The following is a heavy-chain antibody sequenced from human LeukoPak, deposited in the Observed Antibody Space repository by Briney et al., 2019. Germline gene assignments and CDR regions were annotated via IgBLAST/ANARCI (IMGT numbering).Heavy chain of an antibody. J-gene: IGHJ4*02. CDR1: GFTFSSYG. CDR3: AREGEVGATFDY. Sequence: GGSLRLSCAASGFTFSSYGMHWVRQAPGKGLEWVAVIWYDGSNKYYADSVKGQFTISRDNSKNTLYLQMNSLRAEDTAVYYCAREGEVGATFDYWGQGTLVTVSS. CDR2: IWYDGSNK. D-gene: IGHD1-26*01. V-gene: IGHV3-33*01.